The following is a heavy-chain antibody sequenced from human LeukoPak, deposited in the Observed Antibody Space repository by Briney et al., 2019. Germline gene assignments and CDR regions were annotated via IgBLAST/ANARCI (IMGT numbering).Heavy chain of an antibody. D-gene: IGHD3/OR15-3a*01. CDR2: IYYSGNT. J-gene: IGHJ4*02. CDR3: ARQTGSGLFILP. V-gene: IGHV4-39*01. Sequence: SETLSLTCTVSGGSISSSNYYWGWIRQPPGKGLEWIGSIYYSGNTYYNASLKSQVSISIDTSKNQFSLRLTSVTAADTAVYYCARQTGSGLFILPGGQGTLVTVSS. CDR1: GGSISSSNYY.